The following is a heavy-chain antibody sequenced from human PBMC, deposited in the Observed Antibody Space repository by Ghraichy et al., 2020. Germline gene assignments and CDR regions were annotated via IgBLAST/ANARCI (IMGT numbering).Heavy chain of an antibody. CDR3: TRSTVTNKFDY. J-gene: IGHJ4*02. V-gene: IGHV4-61*01. CDR1: GGSVSSGSYY. CDR2: IYYSGRT. D-gene: IGHD4-17*01. Sequence: SQTLSLTCTVSGGSVSSGSYYWNWIRQPPGKGLEWIGYIYYSGRTNYNPSLKSRVTMSVDTSKNQFSLKVSSVTVADTAGYYCTRSTVTNKFDYWGQGTLVPVSS.